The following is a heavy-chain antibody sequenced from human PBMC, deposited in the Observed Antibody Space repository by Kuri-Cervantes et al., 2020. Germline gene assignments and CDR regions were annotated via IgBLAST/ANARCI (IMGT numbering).Heavy chain of an antibody. J-gene: IGHJ6*02. V-gene: IGHV1-8*01. Sequence: GSLRLSCKASGYTFTSYDINWVRQATGQGLEWMGWMNPNSGNTGYAQKFQGRVTMTTDTSTSTAYMELRSLRSDDTAVYYCARGYYDSSGYYYPYYYYGMDVWGQGTTVTVSS. D-gene: IGHD3-22*01. CDR1: GYTFTSYD. CDR3: ARGYYDSSGYYYPYYYYGMDV. CDR2: MNPNSGNT.